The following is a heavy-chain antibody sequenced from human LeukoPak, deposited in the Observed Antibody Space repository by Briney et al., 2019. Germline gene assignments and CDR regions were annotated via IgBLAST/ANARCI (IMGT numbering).Heavy chain of an antibody. CDR3: AKGLGVPAAILTYYYMDV. D-gene: IGHD2-2*02. CDR2: IYTSGST. Sequence: SETLSLTCTVSGGSISSGSYYWSWIRQPAGKGLEWIGRIYTSGSTNYNPSLKSRVTISVDTSKNQFSLKLSSVTAADTAVYYCAKGLGVPAAILTYYYMDVWGKGTTVTVSS. V-gene: IGHV4-61*02. CDR1: GGSISSGSYY. J-gene: IGHJ6*03.